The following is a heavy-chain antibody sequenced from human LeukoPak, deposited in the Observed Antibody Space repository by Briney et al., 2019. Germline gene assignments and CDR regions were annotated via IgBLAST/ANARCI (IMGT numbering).Heavy chain of an antibody. CDR1: GGSFSGYY. V-gene: IGHV4-34*01. Sequence: PSETLSLTCAVYGGSFSGYYWSWIRQPPGKGLEWIGEINHSGSTNYNPSLKSRVTISVDTSKNQFSLKLSSVTAADTAVYYCATRPHIRYFDWLLSGDWFDPWGQGALVTVSS. D-gene: IGHD3-9*01. CDR2: INHSGST. CDR3: ATRPHIRYFDWLLSGDWFDP. J-gene: IGHJ5*02.